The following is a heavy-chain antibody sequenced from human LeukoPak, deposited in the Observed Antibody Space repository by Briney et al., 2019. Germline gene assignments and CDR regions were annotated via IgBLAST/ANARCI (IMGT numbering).Heavy chain of an antibody. CDR3: AKQWVDC. Sequence: GGSLRLSCAASGFTFSSYAMNWVRQAPGKGLDWDASISESGHDTNYADSVKGRFTVSRDNSKNTLYLQLNSLRVDDTAVYYCAKQWVDCWGQGTLVTVSS. J-gene: IGHJ4*02. CDR1: GFTFSSYA. V-gene: IGHV3-23*01. D-gene: IGHD1-26*01. CDR2: ISESGHDT.